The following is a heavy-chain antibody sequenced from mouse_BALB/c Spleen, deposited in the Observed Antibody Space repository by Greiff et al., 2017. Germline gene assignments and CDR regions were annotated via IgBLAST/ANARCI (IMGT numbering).Heavy chain of an antibody. CDR1: GYTFTSYW. Sequence: QVQLQQSGAELVKPGASVKMSCKASGYTFTSYWMHWVKQRPGQGLEWIGYINPSTGNTEYNQKFKDKATLTADKSSSTAYMQLSSLTSEDSAVYYCSYYYGSSRFDYWGQGTTLTVSS. D-gene: IGHD1-1*01. J-gene: IGHJ2*01. CDR2: INPSTGNT. CDR3: SYYYGSSRFDY. V-gene: IGHV1-7*01.